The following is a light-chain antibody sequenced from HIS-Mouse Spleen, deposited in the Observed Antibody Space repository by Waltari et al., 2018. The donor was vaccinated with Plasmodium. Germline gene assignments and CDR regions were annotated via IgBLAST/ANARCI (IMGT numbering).Light chain of an antibody. V-gene: IGLV3-27*01. Sequence: SYELTQPSSVSVSPGQTARITCPGDVLAKKYARWFQQKPGQAPLLVIYKDSERPSGIPERFSGSSSGTTVTLTISGAQVEDEADYYCYSAADNNLVFGGGTKLTVL. J-gene: IGLJ3*02. CDR3: YSAADNNLV. CDR1: VLAKKY. CDR2: KDS.